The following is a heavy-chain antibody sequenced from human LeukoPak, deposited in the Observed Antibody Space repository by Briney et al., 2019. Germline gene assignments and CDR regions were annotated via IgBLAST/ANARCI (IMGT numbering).Heavy chain of an antibody. Sequence: PSETLSLTCTVSGGSISSYYWSWIRQPAGKGLEWIGRIYTSGSTNYNPSLKSRVTMSVDTSKNQFSLKLSSVTAADTAVYYCARDPIFYCSGGSCYSNWFDPWGREPWSPSPQ. CDR1: GGSISSYY. CDR2: IYTSGST. CDR3: ARDPIFYCSGGSCYSNWFDP. D-gene: IGHD2-15*01. J-gene: IGHJ5*02. V-gene: IGHV4-4*07.